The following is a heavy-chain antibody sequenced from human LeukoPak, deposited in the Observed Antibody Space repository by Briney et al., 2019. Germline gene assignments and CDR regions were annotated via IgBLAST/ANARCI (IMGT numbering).Heavy chain of an antibody. J-gene: IGHJ4*02. CDR1: GFTFSSYG. CDR3: AKDHFHFLYGSGTPFDY. CDR2: ISYDGSNK. D-gene: IGHD3-10*01. V-gene: IGHV3-30*18. Sequence: GGSLRLSCAASGFTFSSYGMHWVRQGPGKGLEWGAVISYDGSNKYYADSVKGRFTISRDNSKNTLYLQMNSLRAEDTAVYYCAKDHFHFLYGSGTPFDYWGQGTLVTVSS.